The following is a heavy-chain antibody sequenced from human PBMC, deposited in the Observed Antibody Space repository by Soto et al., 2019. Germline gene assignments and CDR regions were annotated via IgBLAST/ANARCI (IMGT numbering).Heavy chain of an antibody. CDR3: AKEGKKGYYTVVVPAAMDV. CDR1: GFTFSSYA. CDR2: ISGSGGST. D-gene: IGHD2-2*01. Sequence: PGGSLRLSCAASGFTFSSYAMSWVRQAPGKGLEWVSAISGSGGSTYYTDSVKGRFTISRDNSKNTLYLQMNSLRAEDTAVYYCAKEGKKGYYTVVVPAAMDVWGQGTTVTVSS. V-gene: IGHV3-23*01. J-gene: IGHJ6*02.